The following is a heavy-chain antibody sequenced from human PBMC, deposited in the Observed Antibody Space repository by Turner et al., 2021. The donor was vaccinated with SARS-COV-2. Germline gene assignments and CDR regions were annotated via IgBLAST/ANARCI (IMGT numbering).Heavy chain of an antibody. J-gene: IGHJ6*02. Sequence: QVQLVQSGAEVKKPGASVKVSCQVSGYTLTELSMHWVRQAPGKGLEWMGGFDPEDGETSYAQKFQGRVTMTEDTSTDTAYMELSSLRSEDTAVYYCATGVAVAGTPSKYYYYYGMDVWGQGTTVTVSS. D-gene: IGHD6-19*01. CDR3: ATGVAVAGTPSKYYYYYGMDV. CDR1: GYTLTELS. CDR2: FDPEDGET. V-gene: IGHV1-24*01.